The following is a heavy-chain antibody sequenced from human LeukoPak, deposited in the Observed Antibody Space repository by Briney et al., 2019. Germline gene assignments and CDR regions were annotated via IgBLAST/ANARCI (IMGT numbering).Heavy chain of an antibody. CDR3: SRVGSSGWPNYFDS. V-gene: IGHV3-13*04. D-gene: IGHD6-19*01. CDR2: IGTSGDT. CDR1: GFTFSSYD. J-gene: IGHJ4*02. Sequence: GGSLRLSCAASGFTFSSYDMHWVRQATGKGLEWFSVIGTSGDTYYAGSVKGRFTISRENAKNSLYLQMNSLTAGDTAVYFCSRVGSSGWPNYFDSWGQGTLVTVSS.